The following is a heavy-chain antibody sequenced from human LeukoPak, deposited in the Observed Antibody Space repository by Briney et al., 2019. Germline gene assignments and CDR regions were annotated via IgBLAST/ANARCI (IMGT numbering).Heavy chain of an antibody. Sequence: ATVKVSCKASGGTFSSYAISWVRQAPGQGLEWMGRIIPILGIANYAQKFQGRVTITADKSTSTAYMELSSLRSEDTAVYYCARDKGSGWYGVAFDIWGQGTMVTVSS. CDR1: GGTFSSYA. CDR2: IIPILGIA. J-gene: IGHJ3*02. D-gene: IGHD6-19*01. CDR3: ARDKGSGWYGVAFDI. V-gene: IGHV1-69*04.